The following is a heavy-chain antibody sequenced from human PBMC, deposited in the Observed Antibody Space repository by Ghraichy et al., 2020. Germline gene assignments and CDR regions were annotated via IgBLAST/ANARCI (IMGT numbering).Heavy chain of an antibody. CDR3: ARDLTISGVNWFDP. Sequence: GGSLRLSCAASGFTFSSYGMHWVRQAPGKGLEWVAVIWYDGSNKYYADSVKGRFTISRDNSKNTLYLQMISPRAEDTAVYYCARDLTISGVNWFDPWGQGTLVTVSS. CDR2: IWYDGSNK. D-gene: IGHD3-3*01. CDR1: GFTFSSYG. V-gene: IGHV3-33*01. J-gene: IGHJ5*02.